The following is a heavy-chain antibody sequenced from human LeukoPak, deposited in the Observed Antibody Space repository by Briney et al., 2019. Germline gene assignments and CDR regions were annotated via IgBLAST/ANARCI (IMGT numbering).Heavy chain of an antibody. J-gene: IGHJ4*02. CDR3: ARWGGYDSSGYYDY. D-gene: IGHD3-22*01. Sequence: ASVKVSCKVSGYTLTELSMHWVRQAPGQGLEWMGWINPNSGGTNYAQKFQGRVTMTRDTSISTAYMELSRLRSDDTAVYYCARWGGYDSSGYYDYWGQGTLVTVSS. CDR1: GYTLTELS. CDR2: INPNSGGT. V-gene: IGHV1-2*02.